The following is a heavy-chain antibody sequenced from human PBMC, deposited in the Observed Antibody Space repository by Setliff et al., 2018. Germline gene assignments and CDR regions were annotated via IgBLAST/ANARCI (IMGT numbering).Heavy chain of an antibody. J-gene: IGHJ5*01. V-gene: IGHV3-21*01. Sequence: PGGSLRLSCAASGFTFSAFGITWVRQAPGKGLEWVSWISSNINYKYYGDSVKGRFTISRDNAKTSLYLQMDSLRVEDTAVYFCARSPGWIPWFDSWGQGTLVTVSS. CDR2: ISSNINYK. CDR1: GFTFSAFG. D-gene: IGHD5-18*01. CDR3: ARSPGWIPWFDS.